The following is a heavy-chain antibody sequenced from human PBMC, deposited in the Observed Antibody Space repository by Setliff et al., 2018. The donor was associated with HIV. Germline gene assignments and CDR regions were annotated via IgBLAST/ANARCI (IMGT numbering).Heavy chain of an antibody. D-gene: IGHD5-18*01. CDR1: GFSLSTTAMR. CDR2: IDWEDDK. Sequence: SGPTLVNPTQTLTLTCTFSGFSLSTTAMRVTWVRQPPGKALEWLARIDWEDDKFYSTSLKTRLSISKDTSKTQVVLTMTNMDPADTATYYCAHTAVDTXXXXLDYWGQGTLVTVSA. J-gene: IGHJ4*02. CDR3: AHTAVDTXXXXLDY. V-gene: IGHV2-70*04.